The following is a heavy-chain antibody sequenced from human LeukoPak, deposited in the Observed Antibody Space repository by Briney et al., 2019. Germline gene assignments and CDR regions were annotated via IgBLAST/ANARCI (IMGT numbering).Heavy chain of an antibody. J-gene: IGHJ4*02. CDR2: VNPNSGVT. V-gene: IGHV1-2*02. CDR3: ARDLAVAGTPLGY. D-gene: IGHD6-19*01. Sequence: ASVKVSCKASGYSFTGYYLHWVRQAPGQGLQWMGWVNPNSGVTNYAQKFQGRVTMTRDTSISTGYMELRRLRYDDTAVYYCARDLAVAGTPLGYWGQGTLVTVSS. CDR1: GYSFTGYY.